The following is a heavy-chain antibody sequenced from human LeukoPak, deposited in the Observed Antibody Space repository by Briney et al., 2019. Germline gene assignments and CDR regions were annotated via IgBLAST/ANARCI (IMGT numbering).Heavy chain of an antibody. V-gene: IGHV1-2*02. D-gene: IGHD3-22*01. CDR3: ARDHDSSGYYFGGPYNWFDP. CDR2: INPNSGGT. CDR1: GYTFTGYY. J-gene: IGHJ5*02. Sequence: GASVTVSCKASGYTFTGYYMHWVRQAPGQGLEWMGWINPNSGGTNYAQKFQGRVTMNRDTSISTAYMELSRLRSDDTAVYYCARDHDSSGYYFGGPYNWFDPWGQGTLVTVSS.